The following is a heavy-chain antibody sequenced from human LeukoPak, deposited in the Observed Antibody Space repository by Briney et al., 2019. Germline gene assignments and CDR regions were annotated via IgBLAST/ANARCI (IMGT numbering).Heavy chain of an antibody. CDR3: ARDWFSRPYYYGSGSFHNWFDP. CDR2: IYYSGST. CDR1: GGSISSSSYY. V-gene: IGHV4-39*07. J-gene: IGHJ5*02. D-gene: IGHD3-10*01. Sequence: SETLSLTCTVSGGSISSSSYYWGWIRQPPGKGLEWIGSIYYSGSTYYNPSLKSRVTISVDTSKNQFSLKLSSVTAADTAVYYCARDWFSRPYYYGSGSFHNWFDPWGQGTLVTVSS.